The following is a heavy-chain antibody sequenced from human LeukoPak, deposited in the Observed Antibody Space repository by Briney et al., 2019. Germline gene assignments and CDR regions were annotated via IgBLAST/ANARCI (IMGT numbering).Heavy chain of an antibody. CDR1: GFPFSSYS. V-gene: IGHV3-21*01. Sequence: GGSLRLSCSASGFPFSSYSMNWVRQAPGKGLEWVSSISTSSSSIYYADSVKGRFTISRDNAKNSLYLQMNSLRAEDTAVYYCARYYYGLGQGYYMDVWGKGITVTISS. CDR3: ARYYYGLGQGYYMDV. D-gene: IGHD3-10*01. J-gene: IGHJ6*03. CDR2: ISTSSSSI.